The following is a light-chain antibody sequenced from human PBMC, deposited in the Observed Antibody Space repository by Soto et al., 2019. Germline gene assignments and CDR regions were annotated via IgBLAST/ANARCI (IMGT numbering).Light chain of an antibody. CDR2: DVS. CDR3: QQRTTWPT. J-gene: IGKJ4*01. V-gene: IGKV3-11*01. Sequence: EIVLTQSPATLSLSPGDRATLSCRASQSVTSSLAWFQQKPGQAPRLLIYDVSRRATAIPARFSGSGSGTDFTLTISSLEPEYVAVYYCQQRTTWPTFGGGTKVEIK. CDR1: QSVTSS.